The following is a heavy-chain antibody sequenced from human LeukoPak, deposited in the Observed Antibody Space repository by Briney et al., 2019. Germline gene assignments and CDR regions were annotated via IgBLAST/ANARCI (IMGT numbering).Heavy chain of an antibody. V-gene: IGHV4-59*01. Sequence: SETLSLTCTVSGGSIIGYYWSWIRQSPGKGLEWIGYIYYSGSTNYNPSLKSRVTISVDTSKNQFSLKLSSVTAADTAIYYCASISGYLTYWGQGTLVTVSS. J-gene: IGHJ4*02. CDR2: IYYSGST. CDR1: GGSIIGYY. CDR3: ASISGYLTY. D-gene: IGHD3-22*01.